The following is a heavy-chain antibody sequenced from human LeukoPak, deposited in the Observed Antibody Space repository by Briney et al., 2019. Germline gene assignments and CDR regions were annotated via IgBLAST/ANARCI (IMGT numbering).Heavy chain of an antibody. V-gene: IGHV4-30-4*08. J-gene: IGHJ4*02. CDR2: IYYSGST. Sequence: PSETLSLTCTVSGGSISSGGYYWSWIRQHPGKGLEWIGYIYYSGSTYYNPSLKSRVTISVDTSKNQFSLKLSSVTAADTAVYYCAREGFGDSSGYLKDWGQGTLVTVSS. CDR3: AREGFGDSSGYLKD. CDR1: GGSISSGGYY. D-gene: IGHD3-22*01.